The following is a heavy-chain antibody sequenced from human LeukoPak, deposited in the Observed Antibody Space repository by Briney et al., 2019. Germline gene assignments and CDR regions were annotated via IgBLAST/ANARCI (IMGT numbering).Heavy chain of an antibody. CDR3: AKDWYAGYCISTTCYTGFDY. J-gene: IGHJ4*02. CDR2: ISGSASGT. V-gene: IGHV3-23*01. D-gene: IGHD2-2*02. Sequence: TGGSLRLSCAASGFTFSNYAMSWVRQAPGKGLEWVSAISGSASGTYYADSVKGRFTISRDNSKNTLYLQMNSLRAEDTAVYYCAKDWYAGYCISTTCYTGFDYWGQGTLVTVSS. CDR1: GFTFSNYA.